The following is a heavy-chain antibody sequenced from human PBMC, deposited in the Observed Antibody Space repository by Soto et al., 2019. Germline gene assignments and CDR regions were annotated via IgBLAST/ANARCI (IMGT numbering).Heavy chain of an antibody. Sequence: QVHLVESGGGVVQPGRSLRLSCAASGFTFSRHGMHWVRQAPGKGLEWVAVISYDGTNKYYVDSVKGRFTISRDNSKNTRYLQMNSLRAEDTAVYHCAKDRVESGLGEVDYWCQGALVTVSS. J-gene: IGHJ4*02. V-gene: IGHV3-30*18. CDR1: GFTFSRHG. CDR3: AKDRVESGLGEVDY. CDR2: ISYDGTNK. D-gene: IGHD3-16*01.